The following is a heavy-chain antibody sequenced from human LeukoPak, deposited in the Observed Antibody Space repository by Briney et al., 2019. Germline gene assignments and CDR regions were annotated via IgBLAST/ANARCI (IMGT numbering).Heavy chain of an antibody. J-gene: IGHJ3*02. V-gene: IGHV3-21*01. Sequence: WGSLTLSCAASGFSFNTYSMNWVGQAPGKGLEWVSSISSTSAHIFYADSVKGRFSISRDNAKNSLYLQMNSLRVEDTAVYYCTSRYCSTTNCYSFDNWGHGTLVTVSS. D-gene: IGHD2-2*01. CDR3: TSRYCSTTNCYSFDN. CDR2: ISSTSAHI. CDR1: GFSFNTYS.